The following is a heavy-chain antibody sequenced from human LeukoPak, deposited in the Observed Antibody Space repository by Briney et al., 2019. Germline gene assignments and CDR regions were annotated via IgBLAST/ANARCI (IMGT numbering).Heavy chain of an antibody. Sequence: GSLRLSCAASGFTFSSYGMYWVRQAPGKGLEWVALISYDGDKKNYADPVKGRFTVSRDNSKNTLYVQMNSLRAEDTAVYYCAKGLTIFGVISSHALDVWGQGTTVTVSS. CDR2: ISYDGDKK. CDR3: AKGLTIFGVISSHALDV. D-gene: IGHD3-3*01. J-gene: IGHJ6*02. CDR1: GFTFSSYG. V-gene: IGHV3-30*18.